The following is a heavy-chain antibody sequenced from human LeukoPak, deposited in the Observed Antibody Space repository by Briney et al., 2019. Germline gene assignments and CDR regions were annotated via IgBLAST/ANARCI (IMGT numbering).Heavy chain of an antibody. Sequence: GGSLRLSCAASGFTFSTFDMHWVRQGAGKGLEWVSGIGTAGDTHYADSVKGRFTISRENAKNSLYLQMNSLRAGDTSVYYCARAGKWFSDPYDIWGQGTMVTVSS. CDR2: IGTAGDT. CDR3: ARAGKWFSDPYDI. J-gene: IGHJ3*02. CDR1: GFTFSTFD. D-gene: IGHD3-10*01. V-gene: IGHV3-13*01.